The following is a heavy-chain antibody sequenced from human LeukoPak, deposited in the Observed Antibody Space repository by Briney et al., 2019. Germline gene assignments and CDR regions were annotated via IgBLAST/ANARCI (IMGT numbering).Heavy chain of an antibody. D-gene: IGHD3-3*01. J-gene: IGHJ4*02. Sequence: GGSLRLSCAASGFTFSSYAMSWVRQAPGKGLEWVSAVSGSGGSTYYADSVKGRFTISRDNSKNTLYLQMNSLRAEDTAVYYCAKERNPTEYYDFWSGYLNYWGQGTLVTVSS. V-gene: IGHV3-23*01. CDR3: AKERNPTEYYDFWSGYLNY. CDR1: GFTFSSYA. CDR2: VSGSGGST.